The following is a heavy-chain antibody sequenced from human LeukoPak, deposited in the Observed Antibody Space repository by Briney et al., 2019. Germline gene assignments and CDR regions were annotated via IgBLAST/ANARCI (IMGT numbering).Heavy chain of an antibody. CDR2: IYYSGST. Sequence: SETLSLTCTVSGGSISSYYWSWIRQPPGKGLEWIGYIYYSGSTNYNPSLKSRVTISVDTSKNQFSLKLSSVTAADTAVYYCARVDEVRWYPLYYWGQGTLVTVSS. CDR1: GGSISSYY. V-gene: IGHV4-59*01. D-gene: IGHD4-23*01. CDR3: ARVDEVRWYPLYY. J-gene: IGHJ4*02.